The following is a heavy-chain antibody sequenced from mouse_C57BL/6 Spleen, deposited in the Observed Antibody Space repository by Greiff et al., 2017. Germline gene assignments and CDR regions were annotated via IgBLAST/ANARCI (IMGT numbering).Heavy chain of an antibody. V-gene: IGHV1-39*01. CDR3: ARSGTTVVAPYFDY. Sequence: VQLQQSGPELVQPGASVKISCKASGYSFTDYNMNWVKQSNGKSLEWIGVINPNYGTTSYNQKFKGKATLTVDQSSSTAYMQLNSLTSEDSAVYYCARSGTTVVAPYFDYWGQGTTLTVSS. J-gene: IGHJ2*01. D-gene: IGHD1-1*01. CDR1: GYSFTDYN. CDR2: INPNYGTT.